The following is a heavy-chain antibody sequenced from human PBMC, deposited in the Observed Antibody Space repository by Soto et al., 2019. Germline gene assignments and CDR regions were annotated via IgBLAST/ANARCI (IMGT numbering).Heavy chain of an antibody. J-gene: IGHJ6*02. Sequence: SETLSLTCTVSGGSVSSGSYYWSWIRQPPGKGLEWIGYIYYSGSTNYNPSLKSRVTISVDTSKNQFSLKLSSVTAADTAVYYCARDIVVVPGSYLYYYGMDVWGQGTTVTVSS. V-gene: IGHV4-61*01. D-gene: IGHD2-2*01. CDR3: ARDIVVVPGSYLYYYGMDV. CDR2: IYYSGST. CDR1: GGSVSSGSYY.